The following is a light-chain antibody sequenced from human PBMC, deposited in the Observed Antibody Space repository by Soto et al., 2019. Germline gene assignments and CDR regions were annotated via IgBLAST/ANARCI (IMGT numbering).Light chain of an antibody. CDR3: SSYTGSGTLVV. CDR1: SRDVGTYNL. Sequence: QSALTQPASLSGSLGQTITIFCTGTSRDVGTYNLVSWYQHYPGKAPKLMIYEGTKRPSGVSNRFSGSKSGNTASLTISGLQAEDEADYYCSSYTGSGTLVVFGGGTQLTVL. V-gene: IGLV2-23*01. CDR2: EGT. J-gene: IGLJ7*01.